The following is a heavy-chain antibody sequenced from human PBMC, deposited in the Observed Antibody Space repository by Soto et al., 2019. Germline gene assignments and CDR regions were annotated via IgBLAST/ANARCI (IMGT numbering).Heavy chain of an antibody. CDR3: ARGKSRDAYNPLGH. CDR1: GFTVSNYY. CDR2: IYTAGPT. D-gene: IGHD1-1*01. V-gene: IGHV3-53*01. Sequence: DVQLVQSGGGLIQPGGSLRLSCAASGFTVSNYYMSWVRQAPGRGLQWVSVIYTAGPTYYADSVKGRFTISRDESKNTLYFQMDNLRAEDTATYYCARGKSRDAYNPLGHWGPGTLVTVSS. J-gene: IGHJ5*02.